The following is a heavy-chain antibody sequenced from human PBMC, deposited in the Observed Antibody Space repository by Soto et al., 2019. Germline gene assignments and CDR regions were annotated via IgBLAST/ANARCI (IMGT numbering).Heavy chain of an antibody. CDR2: IYTSGST. D-gene: IGHD5-18*01. CDR3: ARDRSGYSYGGFDY. V-gene: IGHV4-4*07. J-gene: IGHJ4*02. CDR1: GCSISSYY. Sequence: PSETLSLTCPVSGCSISSYYWSWIRQPAGKGLEWIGRIYTSGSTNYNPSLKSRVTMSVDTSKNQFSLKLSSVTAADTAVYYCARDRSGYSYGGFDYWGQGTLVTVSS.